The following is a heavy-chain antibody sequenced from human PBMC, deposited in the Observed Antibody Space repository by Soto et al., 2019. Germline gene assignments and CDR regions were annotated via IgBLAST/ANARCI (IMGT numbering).Heavy chain of an antibody. CDR1: GDTFKNCV. V-gene: IGHV1-69*13. Sequence: SVKVSCKASGDTFKNCVISWVRQAPGQGLEWMGGIIPLFGTANYAQKFQGRVTITADESTSTAYMELSSLRSEDTAVYYCARKRSLRWFDPWGQGTMVTVYS. CDR2: IIPLFGTA. J-gene: IGHJ5*02. D-gene: IGHD1-26*01. CDR3: ARKRSLRWFDP.